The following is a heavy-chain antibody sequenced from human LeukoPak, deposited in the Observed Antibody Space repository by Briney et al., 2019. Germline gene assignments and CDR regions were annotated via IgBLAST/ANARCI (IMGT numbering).Heavy chain of an antibody. Sequence: ASVKVSCKASGATFSSYAISWVRNAPGQGLEWMGRIIPILGIANYAQKFQGRVTITADKSTSTAYVELSSLRSEDTAVYYCATPSSSSSSFDYWGQGTLVTVSS. J-gene: IGHJ4*02. D-gene: IGHD6-6*01. CDR2: IIPILGIA. CDR1: GATFSSYA. V-gene: IGHV1-69*04. CDR3: ATPSSSSSSFDY.